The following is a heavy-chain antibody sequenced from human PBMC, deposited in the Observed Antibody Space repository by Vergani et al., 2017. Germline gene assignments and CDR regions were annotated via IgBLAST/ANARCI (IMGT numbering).Heavy chain of an antibody. Sequence: EVQLLESGGGLVQPGGSLRLTCAASEFTFSNYAMNWVRQAPGMGLEWGSGISGSGVSAYYTDSVKGRFTISRDNSKNMLFLQMNNLRTEDTAIYYCAKQYFVSGNYLFDYWGQGTLVTVSS. CDR2: ISGSGVSA. V-gene: IGHV3-23*01. CDR1: EFTFSNYA. D-gene: IGHD3-10*01. J-gene: IGHJ4*02. CDR3: AKQYFVSGNYLFDY.